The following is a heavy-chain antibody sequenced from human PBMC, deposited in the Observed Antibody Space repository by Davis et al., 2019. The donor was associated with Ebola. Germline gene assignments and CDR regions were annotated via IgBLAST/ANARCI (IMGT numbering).Heavy chain of an antibody. CDR1: GGSISSYY. V-gene: IGHV4-59*01. J-gene: IGHJ6*02. CDR2: IYYSGRT. Sequence: SETLSLTCTVSGGSISSYYWGWIRQPPGKGLEWIGYIYYSGRTNYNPSLKSRVTISVDTSKNQFSLKLSSVTAADTAVYYCARERIAAAGIWNYYYGMDVWGQGTTVTVSS. D-gene: IGHD6-13*01. CDR3: ARERIAAAGIWNYYYGMDV.